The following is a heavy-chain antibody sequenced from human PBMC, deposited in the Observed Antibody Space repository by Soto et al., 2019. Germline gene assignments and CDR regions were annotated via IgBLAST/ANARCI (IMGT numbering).Heavy chain of an antibody. CDR2: IKSKTDGGTT. CDR3: TTLRSPRLGEGNSRWDY. D-gene: IGHD1-7*01. V-gene: IGHV3-15*01. J-gene: IGHJ4*02. CDR1: GFTFSNAW. Sequence: EVQLVESGGGLVKPGGSLRLSCAASGFTFSNAWMSWVRQAPGKGLEWVGRIKSKTDGGTTDYAAPVKGRFTISRDDSKNTLYLQMNSLKTEDTAVYYCTTLRSPRLGEGNSRWDYWGQGTLVTVSS.